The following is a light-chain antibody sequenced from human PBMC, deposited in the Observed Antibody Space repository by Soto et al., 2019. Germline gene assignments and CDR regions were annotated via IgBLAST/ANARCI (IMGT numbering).Light chain of an antibody. CDR3: QQYNSYPLT. Sequence: DIQMTQSPSTLSASVGDRGTITCRASQSISSWLAWYQQKPGKAPKLLIYKASSLESGVPSRFSGSGSGTEFTLTISSLQPDDFATYYCQQYNSYPLTFGQGTRLEIK. CDR1: QSISSW. J-gene: IGKJ5*01. V-gene: IGKV1-5*03. CDR2: KAS.